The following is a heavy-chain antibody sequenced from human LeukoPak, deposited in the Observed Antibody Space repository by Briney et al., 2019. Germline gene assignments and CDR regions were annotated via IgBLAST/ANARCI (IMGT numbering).Heavy chain of an antibody. Sequence: DPSETLSLTCTVSGGSVSSYHWSWIRQPPGKGLEWIAYIHYTGTTNYDPSLKSRVTISLDTAKKQFSLILTSVTSADTAVYFCARLKAVTGTCDYFDYWGQGILVTVSS. CDR3: ARLKAVTGTCDYFDY. V-gene: IGHV4-59*02. CDR1: GGSVSSYH. J-gene: IGHJ4*02. D-gene: IGHD6-19*01. CDR2: IHYTGTT.